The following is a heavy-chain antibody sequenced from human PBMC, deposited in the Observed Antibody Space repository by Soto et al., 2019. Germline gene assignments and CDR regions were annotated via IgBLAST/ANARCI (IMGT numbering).Heavy chain of an antibody. CDR3: VRAPPP. Sequence: QVQLQESGPGLVKPSQTLSLTCTVSGGSISSGGYYCRWIRQHPRKGLEWIGYIYYRGSTYYNPSLKRRVTISVDTSNNQFSLKLSSVTAADTAVYYCVRAPPPWGQGTLVTVSS. CDR1: GGSISSGGYY. J-gene: IGHJ5*02. CDR2: IYYRGST. V-gene: IGHV4-31*03.